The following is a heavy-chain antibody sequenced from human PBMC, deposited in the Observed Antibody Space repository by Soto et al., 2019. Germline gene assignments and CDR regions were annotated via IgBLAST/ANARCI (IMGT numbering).Heavy chain of an antibody. CDR2: STHTGNT. V-gene: IGHV1-18*01. D-gene: IGHD1-26*01. Sequence: ASVKVSCKTSGYAFPHYVINWVRQAPGHGLEWMGFSTHTGNTNYAQNFQGRVVLTTDTSTPTAYMEVTSLRSDDTAVYYCARSGEHPLDYWGQGTPVTVSS. CDR1: GYAFPHYV. CDR3: ARSGEHPLDY. J-gene: IGHJ4*02.